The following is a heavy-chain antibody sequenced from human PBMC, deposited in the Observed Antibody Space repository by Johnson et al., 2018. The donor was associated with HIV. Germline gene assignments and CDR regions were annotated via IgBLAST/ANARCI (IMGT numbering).Heavy chain of an antibody. CDR3: ARTRQGAFDI. CDR1: GFTFDDYG. Sequence: VQLVESGGGVVRPGGSLRLSCAASGFTFDDYGMSWVRQAPGKGLEWVSVIYSGGSTYYSDSVKGRFTISRDNSKNTLYLQMNSLRPQDTAVYYCARTRQGAFDIWGQGNMVIVSS. J-gene: IGHJ3*02. V-gene: IGHV3-66*02. CDR2: IYSGGST.